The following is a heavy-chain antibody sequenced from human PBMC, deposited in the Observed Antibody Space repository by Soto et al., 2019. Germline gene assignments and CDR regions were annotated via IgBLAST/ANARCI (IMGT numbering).Heavy chain of an antibody. J-gene: IGHJ4*02. CDR3: ARGHRIFPFDY. CDR2: INHSGST. D-gene: IGHD3-3*01. Sequence: PSETLSLTCAVYGGSFSGYYWSWIRQPPGKGLEWIGEINHSGSTNYNPSLKSRVTISVDTSKNQFSLKLSSVTAADTAVYYCARGHRIFPFDYWGQGTLVTVSS. CDR1: GGSFSGYY. V-gene: IGHV4-34*01.